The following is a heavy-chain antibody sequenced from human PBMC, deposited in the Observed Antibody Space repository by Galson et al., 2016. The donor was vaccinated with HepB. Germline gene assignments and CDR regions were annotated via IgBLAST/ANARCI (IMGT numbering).Heavy chain of an antibody. V-gene: IGHV4-39*01. CDR1: GGSISSSSSY. Sequence: SETLSLTCTVSGGSISSSSSYWGWIRQPPGKGLEWIGNIYYSGSTYFHPSLKSRVTISVDTSKNQFSLKLSSVTAADTAIYYCARHVPGRYSNYYFDDWGQGTLVTVSS. D-gene: IGHD4-11*01. J-gene: IGHJ4*02. CDR2: IYYSGST. CDR3: ARHVPGRYSNYYFDD.